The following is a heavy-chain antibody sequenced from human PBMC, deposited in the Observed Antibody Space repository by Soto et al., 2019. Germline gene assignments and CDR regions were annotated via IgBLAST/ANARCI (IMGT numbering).Heavy chain of an antibody. J-gene: IGHJ5*02. CDR1: GGSISSDY. CDR3: AREPTTAGTVNWFDP. D-gene: IGHD6-13*01. V-gene: IGHV4-4*07. CDR2: VYTSGYS. Sequence: VQLQESGPGLVKPSETLSLICTVSGGSISSDYLSWIRQPAGKGLEWIGRVYTSGYSNSIPSLKSRVTMSVDTSKKQFSLNLSSVTAADTAVYYCAREPTTAGTVNWFDPWGQGTLVTVSS.